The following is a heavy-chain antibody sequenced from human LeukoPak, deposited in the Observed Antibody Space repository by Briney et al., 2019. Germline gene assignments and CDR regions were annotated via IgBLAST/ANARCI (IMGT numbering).Heavy chain of an antibody. V-gene: IGHV4-34*01. CDR3: ARVSHNYDYVWGSYRPLPHFDY. J-gene: IGHJ4*02. D-gene: IGHD3-16*02. Sequence: SETLSLTCAVYGGSFSGYYWSWIRQPPGKGLEWIGEINHSGSTNYNPSLKSRVTISVDTSKNQFSLKLSSVTAADTAVYYCARVSHNYDYVWGSYRPLPHFDYWGQGTLVTVSS. CDR2: INHSGST. CDR1: GGSFSGYY.